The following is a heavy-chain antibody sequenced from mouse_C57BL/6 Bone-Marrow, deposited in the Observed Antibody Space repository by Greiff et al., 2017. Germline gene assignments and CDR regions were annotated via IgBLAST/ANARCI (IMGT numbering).Heavy chain of an antibody. V-gene: IGHV1-74*01. J-gene: IGHJ2*01. CDR2: IHPSDSDT. Sequence: QVQLKQPGAELVKPGASVKVSCKASGYTFTSYWMHWVKQRPGQGLEWIGRIHPSDSDTNYNQKFKGKATLTVDKSSSTAYMQLSSLTSEDSAVYYCAPLYYYGSSSGFDYRGQGTTLTVSS. CDR1: GYTFTSYW. CDR3: APLYYYGSSSGFDY. D-gene: IGHD1-1*01.